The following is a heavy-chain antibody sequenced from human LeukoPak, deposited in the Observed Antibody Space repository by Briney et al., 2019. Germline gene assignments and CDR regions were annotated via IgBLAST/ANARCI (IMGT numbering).Heavy chain of an antibody. V-gene: IGHV3-21*01. Sequence: PGGSLRLSCAASEFTFSSYTMHWVRQAPGTGLEWVSSISSSSSYIYYADSVKGRFIISRDNAKNSVFLEMNSLRVDDTAIYYCAKDARIFGVINYFDSWGQGTLVTVSS. CDR2: ISSSSSYI. J-gene: IGHJ4*02. D-gene: IGHD3-3*01. CDR3: AKDARIFGVINYFDS. CDR1: EFTFSSYT.